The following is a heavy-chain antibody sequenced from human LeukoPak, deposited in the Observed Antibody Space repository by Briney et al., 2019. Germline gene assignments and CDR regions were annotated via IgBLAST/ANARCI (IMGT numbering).Heavy chain of an antibody. J-gene: IGHJ4*02. CDR2: ISGSDGTT. Sequence: GGSLRLSCAASGFTFSSYAMSWVRQAPGKGLEGFSAISGSDGTTYYADSAKGRFTISRDNSKNTLYLQMNSLRAEDTAVFYCAKVHDDYNAGFDYWGQGTLATASS. D-gene: IGHD4-4*01. CDR1: GFTFSSYA. CDR3: AKVHDDYNAGFDY. V-gene: IGHV3-23*01.